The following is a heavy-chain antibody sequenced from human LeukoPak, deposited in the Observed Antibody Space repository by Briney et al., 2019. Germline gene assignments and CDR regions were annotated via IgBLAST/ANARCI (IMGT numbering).Heavy chain of an antibody. CDR3: AKDLSLLDWFGEPDAFDF. J-gene: IGHJ3*01. CDR2: ISGGDDTT. CDR1: GFIFSNYA. Sequence: GGSLRLSCAASGFIFSNYATTWVRQGPGKGLEWVSTISGGDDTTTYGDSVKGRFTISRDNSNNTVYLQMDSLRVDDTAVYYCAKDLSLLDWFGEPDAFDFWGQGTMVTVSS. D-gene: IGHD3-10*01. V-gene: IGHV3-23*01.